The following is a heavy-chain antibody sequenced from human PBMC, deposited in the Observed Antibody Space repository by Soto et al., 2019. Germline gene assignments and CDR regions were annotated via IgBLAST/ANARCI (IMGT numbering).Heavy chain of an antibody. V-gene: IGHV1-18*01. Sequence: ASVKVSCKASGYTFTSYGISWVRQAPGQGLEWMGWISAYNGNTNYAQKLQGRVTMTTDTSTSTAYMELRSLRSDDTAVYYCARSPPGNCSSTSCYHHYMDVWGKGTTVTVSS. CDR3: ARSPPGNCSSTSCYHHYMDV. CDR1: GYTFTSYG. J-gene: IGHJ6*03. CDR2: ISAYNGNT. D-gene: IGHD2-2*01.